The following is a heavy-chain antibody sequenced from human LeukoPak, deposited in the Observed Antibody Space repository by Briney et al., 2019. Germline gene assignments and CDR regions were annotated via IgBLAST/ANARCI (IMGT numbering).Heavy chain of an antibody. CDR1: GDSISRYY. CDR3: ARSAPSVTSYYFDS. J-gene: IGHJ4*02. Sequence: SETLSLTCTVSGDSISRYYWSWIRQPAGKGLEWIGRFYTIGSTNYNPSLKSRVTMSLDTSKNQFSLTLNSVTAADTAVYYCARSAPSVTSYYFDSWGQGTLVTVSS. CDR2: FYTIGST. D-gene: IGHD4-17*01. V-gene: IGHV4-4*07.